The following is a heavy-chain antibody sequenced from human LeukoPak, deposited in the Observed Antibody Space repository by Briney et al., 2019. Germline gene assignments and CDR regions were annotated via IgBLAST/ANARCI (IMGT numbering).Heavy chain of an antibody. Sequence: GGSLRLSCAASGFTFNANWMHWVRQAPGKGLVWVSRINSDGSSTYYADSVKGRFTISRDNAKNTLYLQLNSLRAEDTAVYYCARSLGWNYYDSPYGMDVWGQGTTVTVSS. J-gene: IGHJ6*02. CDR3: ARSLGWNYYDSPYGMDV. CDR2: INSDGSST. V-gene: IGHV3-74*01. D-gene: IGHD3-22*01. CDR1: GFTFNANW.